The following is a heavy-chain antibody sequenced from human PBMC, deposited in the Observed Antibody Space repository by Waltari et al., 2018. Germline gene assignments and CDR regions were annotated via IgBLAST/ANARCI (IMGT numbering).Heavy chain of an antibody. V-gene: IGHV1-18*01. D-gene: IGHD3-10*01. Sequence: QVQLVQSGAEVKKPGASVKVSCKASGYTFTSYGISWVRQAPGQGLEWMGWISAYNGNTNYAQKLQGRVTMTTDTSTSTAYMELRSLRSDDTAVYYCARDLLVLWFGEFLQTAFDIWGQGTMVTVSS. CDR3: ARDLLVLWFGEFLQTAFDI. J-gene: IGHJ3*02. CDR1: GYTFTSYG. CDR2: ISAYNGNT.